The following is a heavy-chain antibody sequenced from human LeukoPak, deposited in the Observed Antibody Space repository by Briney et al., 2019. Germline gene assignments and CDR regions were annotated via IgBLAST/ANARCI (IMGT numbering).Heavy chain of an antibody. J-gene: IGHJ4*02. CDR2: IYTSGST. V-gene: IGHV4-61*02. CDR1: GGSISSGSYY. D-gene: IGHD3-10*01. CDR3: ARERGMVRGVIGY. Sequence: SQTLSLTCTVSGGSISSGSYYWSWIRQPAGKGLEWIGRIYTSGSTNYNPSLKSRVTISVDTSKNQFSLKLSSVTAAVTAVYYCARERGMVRGVIGYWGQGTLVTVSS.